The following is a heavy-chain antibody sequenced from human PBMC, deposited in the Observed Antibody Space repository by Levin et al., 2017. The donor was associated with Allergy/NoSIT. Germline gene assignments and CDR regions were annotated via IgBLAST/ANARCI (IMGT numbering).Heavy chain of an antibody. Sequence: PGGSLRLSCAVYGGSFSGYYWSWIRQPPGKGLEWIGEINHSGSTNYNPSLKSRVTISVDTSKNQFSLKLSSVTAADTAVYYCARGLFEGGFRIQLLKKPFDYWGQGTLVTVSS. CDR3: ARGLFEGGFRIQLLKKPFDY. D-gene: IGHD5-18*01. J-gene: IGHJ4*02. CDR1: GGSFSGYY. V-gene: IGHV4-34*01. CDR2: INHSGST.